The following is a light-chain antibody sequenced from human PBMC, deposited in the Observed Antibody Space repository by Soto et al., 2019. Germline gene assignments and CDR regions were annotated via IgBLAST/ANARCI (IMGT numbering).Light chain of an antibody. CDR2: AAS. CDR1: QTMTGY. V-gene: IGKV1-39*01. J-gene: IGKJ2*01. CDR3: QQSYSTPYT. Sequence: DLQVTQSPSSLSASVGDRVTITCRAGQTMTGYLNWYQQKPGKAPSLLIYAASSLASGVTSRFSGSGSGTDFTLTSSSLQPEDSATYYCQQSYSTPYTFGPGTKLEIK.